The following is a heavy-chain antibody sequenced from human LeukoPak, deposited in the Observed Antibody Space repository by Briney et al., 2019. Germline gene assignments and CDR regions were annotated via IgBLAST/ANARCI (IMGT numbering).Heavy chain of an antibody. D-gene: IGHD5-12*01. CDR2: ITSSNYI. V-gene: IGHV3-21*01. J-gene: IGHJ4*02. Sequence: RPGGSLRLSCAASGFTFSSYSMNWVRQAPGKGLEWVSSITSSNYIYYADSVKGRFTISRDNAKNSLHLQMNSLRAEDTAVYHCARAVLYGGYDYWGQGTLVTVSS. CDR1: GFTFSSYS. CDR3: ARAVLYGGYDY.